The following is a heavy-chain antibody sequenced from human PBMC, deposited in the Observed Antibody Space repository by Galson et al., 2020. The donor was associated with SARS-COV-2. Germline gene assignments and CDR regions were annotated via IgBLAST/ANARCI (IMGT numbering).Heavy chain of an antibody. J-gene: IGHJ4*02. V-gene: IGHV3-30-3*01. CDR2: ISHDGSNR. Sequence: GESLKISCAASGFTFSSYAMHWVRQAPGKGLEWVAVISHDGSNRYYADSVKGRFTISRDNSKNTLFLQMNSLRVEDTAVYYCARGPRFGELLSPFDSWGQGTLVTVSS. CDR3: ARGPRFGELLSPFDS. D-gene: IGHD3-10*01. CDR1: GFTFSSYA.